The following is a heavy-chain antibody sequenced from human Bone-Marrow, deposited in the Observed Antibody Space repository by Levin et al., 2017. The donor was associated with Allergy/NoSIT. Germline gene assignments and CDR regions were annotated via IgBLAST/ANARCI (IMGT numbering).Heavy chain of an antibody. CDR2: LSSRGTVT. J-gene: IGHJ3*02. CDR1: GFTFSDYY. D-gene: IGHD4-17*01. CDR3: ARGGHYGEHKHAFEM. Sequence: GESLKISCAASGFTFSDYYMTWIRQAPGKGLEWVSYLSSRGTVTQYADSVKGRFTISRDNARNSLYLQMNSLRAEDTAVYYCARGGHYGEHKHAFEMWGQGTVVTVSS. V-gene: IGHV3-11*01.